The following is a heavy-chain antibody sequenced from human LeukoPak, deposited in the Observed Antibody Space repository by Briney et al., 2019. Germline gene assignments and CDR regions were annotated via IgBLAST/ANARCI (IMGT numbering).Heavy chain of an antibody. CDR2: ISGSGGST. Sequence: GGSLRLSCAASGFTFSSYAMSCVRQAPGKGLEWVSAISGSGGSTYYADSVKGRFTISRDNSKNTLYLQMNSLRDEDTAVYYCAKGSQWELLTSFDYWGKGTLVTVSS. V-gene: IGHV3-23*01. CDR1: GFTFSSYA. D-gene: IGHD1-26*01. CDR3: AKGSQWELLTSFDY. J-gene: IGHJ4*02.